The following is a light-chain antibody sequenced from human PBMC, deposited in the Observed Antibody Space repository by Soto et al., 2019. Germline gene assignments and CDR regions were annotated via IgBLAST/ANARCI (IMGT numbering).Light chain of an antibody. CDR3: QQYGTSEII. V-gene: IGKV4-1*01. J-gene: IGKJ5*01. CDR2: DTY. Sequence: IVMAPSRDSLSVSLGERATINCKSSQSVLYSSNNKNFIAWYQQKPGQAPRLLIYDTYSRASGIPDRFSGSGSGTDFTLTIRRLETEDFAVFYCQQYGTSEIIFGQGTRLEIK. CDR1: QSVLYSSNNKNF.